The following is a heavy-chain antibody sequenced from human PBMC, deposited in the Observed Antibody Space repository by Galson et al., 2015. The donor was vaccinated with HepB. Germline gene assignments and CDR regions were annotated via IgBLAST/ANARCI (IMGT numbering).Heavy chain of an antibody. V-gene: IGHV3-23*01. CDR2: ISGSGGGT. D-gene: IGHD3-9*01. Sequence: SLRLSCAASGFTFSNYAMSWVRQAPGKGLEWVSGISGSGGGTYYADSVKGRSTISRDNSKSTLNLQMNSLRAEDTAVYYCAKNELVPPLGSPYYFGMDVWAKGPRSPSP. CDR1: GFTFSNYA. J-gene: IGHJ6*02. CDR3: AKNELVPPLGSPYYFGMDV.